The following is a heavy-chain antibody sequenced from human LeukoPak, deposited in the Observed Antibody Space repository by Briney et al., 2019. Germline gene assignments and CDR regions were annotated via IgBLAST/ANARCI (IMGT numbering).Heavy chain of an antibody. V-gene: IGHV3-7*01. CDR2: IKQDGSEK. CDR1: GFTFSSYW. J-gene: IGHJ5*02. CDR3: ARDSGSWQLDNWFGP. D-gene: IGHD6-13*01. Sequence: TGGSLRLSCAASGFTFSSYWMSWVRQAPGKGLEWVANIKQDGSEKYYVDSVKGRFTISRDNAKNSLYLQMNSLRAEDTAVYYCARDSGSWQLDNWFGPWGQGTLVTVSS.